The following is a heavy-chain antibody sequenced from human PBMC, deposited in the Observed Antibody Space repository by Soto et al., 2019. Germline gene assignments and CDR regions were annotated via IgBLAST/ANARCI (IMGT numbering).Heavy chain of an antibody. CDR3: ARVRGYFFDP. Sequence: PSETLSLTCTVSGGSISSYCWSWIRQPPGKGLEWIGYIYYSGSTNYNPSLKSRVTISVDTSKNQFSLKLSSVTAADTAVYYCARVRGYFFDPWGQGTLVTVSS. CDR1: GGSISSYC. CDR2: IYYSGST. D-gene: IGHD3-9*01. J-gene: IGHJ5*02. V-gene: IGHV4-59*01.